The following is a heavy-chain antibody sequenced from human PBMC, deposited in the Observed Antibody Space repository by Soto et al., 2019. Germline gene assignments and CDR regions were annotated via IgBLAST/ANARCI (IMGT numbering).Heavy chain of an antibody. D-gene: IGHD1-1*01. CDR3: ARGRYGDY. Sequence: QVHLVQSGAEVKKPGASVKVSCKGSGYAFTTYGITWERQAPGQGLEWIGWISAHNGNTNYAQNLQGRATVTRDTSTSTAYIELRSLRSDDTAVYYCARGRYGDYWGQGALVTNSS. V-gene: IGHV1-18*01. CDR2: ISAHNGNT. J-gene: IGHJ4*02. CDR1: GYAFTTYG.